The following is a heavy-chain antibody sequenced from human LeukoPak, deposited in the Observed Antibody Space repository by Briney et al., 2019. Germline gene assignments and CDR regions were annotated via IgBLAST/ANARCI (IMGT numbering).Heavy chain of an antibody. D-gene: IGHD3-10*01. Sequence: SETLSLTCTVSGVSISNYYWSWVRQPPGKGLEWIGYIHYSGSTSYNPSLKSRFTISVDTSKKQFSLKLSSVTAADTAVYYCARVEEGYGSGRRENYYYYYMDVWGKGTTVTISS. V-gene: IGHV4-59*01. J-gene: IGHJ6*03. CDR1: GVSISNYY. CDR2: IHYSGST. CDR3: ARVEEGYGSGRRENYYYYYMDV.